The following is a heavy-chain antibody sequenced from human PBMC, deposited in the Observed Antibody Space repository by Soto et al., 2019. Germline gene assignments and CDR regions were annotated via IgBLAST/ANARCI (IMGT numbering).Heavy chain of an antibody. CDR2: IVVGSGNT. Sequence: SVKVSCKASGFSFTSSAVQWVRQARGQRLEWIGWIVVGSGNTNYAQKFQERVTITRDMSTSTAYMELSSLRSEDTAVYYCAAGRGYGSGVYFYYGMNVWGQGTTVTVSS. V-gene: IGHV1-58*01. D-gene: IGHD3-10*01. J-gene: IGHJ6*02. CDR1: GFSFTSSA. CDR3: AAGRGYGSGVYFYYGMNV.